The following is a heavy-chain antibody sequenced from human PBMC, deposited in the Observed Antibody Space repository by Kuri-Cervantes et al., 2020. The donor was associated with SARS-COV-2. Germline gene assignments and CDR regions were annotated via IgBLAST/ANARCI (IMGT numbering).Heavy chain of an antibody. CDR2: IDWDDDK. CDR3: VRIRAATGIADY. Sequence: LRLSCAASGFTFSNAGMSWVRQPPGKALEWLARIDWDDDKYYKTSLNARLSISKNTSKDQVVLTMTNMDPVDTATYYCVRIRAATGIADYWGQGTLVTVSS. CDR1: GFTFSNAGM. V-gene: IGHV2-70*11. J-gene: IGHJ4*02. D-gene: IGHD1-26*01.